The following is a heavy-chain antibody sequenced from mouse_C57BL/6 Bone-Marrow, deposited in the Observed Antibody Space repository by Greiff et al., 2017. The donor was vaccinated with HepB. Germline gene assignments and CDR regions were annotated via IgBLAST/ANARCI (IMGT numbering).Heavy chain of an antibody. CDR1: GYTFTSYG. Sequence: VHLVESGAELARPGASVKLSCKASGYTFTSYGISWVKQRTGQGLEWIGEIYPRSGNTYYNEKFKGKATLTADKSSSTAYMELRSLTSEDSAVYFCARGLRRTWFAYWGQGTLVTVSA. J-gene: IGHJ3*01. V-gene: IGHV1-81*01. CDR2: IYPRSGNT. CDR3: ARGLRRTWFAY. D-gene: IGHD2-4*01.